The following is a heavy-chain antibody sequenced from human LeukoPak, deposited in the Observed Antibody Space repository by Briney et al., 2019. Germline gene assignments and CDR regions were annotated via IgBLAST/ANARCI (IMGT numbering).Heavy chain of an antibody. CDR3: ARLGGSYQLGVDY. D-gene: IGHD2-2*01. V-gene: IGHV4-59*12. CDR1: GGSISSYY. Sequence: SETLSLTCTVSGGSISSYYWSWIRQPPGKGLEWIGYIYYSGSTNYNPSLKSRVTISVDTSKNQFSLKLSSVTAADTAVYYCARLGGSYQLGVDYWGQGTLVTVSS. J-gene: IGHJ4*02. CDR2: IYYSGST.